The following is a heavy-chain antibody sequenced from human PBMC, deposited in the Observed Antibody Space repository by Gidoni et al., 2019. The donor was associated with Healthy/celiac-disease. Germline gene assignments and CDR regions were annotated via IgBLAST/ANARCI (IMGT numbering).Heavy chain of an antibody. V-gene: IGHV1-69*01. J-gene: IGHJ6*02. D-gene: IGHD2-2*01. CDR1: AGTFSSYA. Sequence: HVQMVQSGAEVQQPGSSVTVPCKASAGTFSSYALSWVRQAPGQGLEWMGGIIPIIGTANYAQKFQGRVTVTADESTSTAYMELSSLRSEDTAVYYCARAYIVVVPGHYYYYGMDVWGQGTTVTVSS. CDR2: IIPIIGTA. CDR3: ARAYIVVVPGHYYYYGMDV.